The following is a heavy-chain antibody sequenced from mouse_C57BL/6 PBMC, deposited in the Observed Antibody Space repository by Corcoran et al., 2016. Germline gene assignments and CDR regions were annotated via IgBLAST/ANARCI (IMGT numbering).Heavy chain of an antibody. CDR1: GYTFTDYN. J-gene: IGHJ3*01. D-gene: IGHD3-2*02. CDR2: INPNNGGT. CDR3: ARKGIDSSGVEFAY. V-gene: IGHV1-18*01. Sequence: EVQLQQSGPELVKPGASVKIPCKASGYTFTDYNMDWVKQSHGKSLEWIGDINPNNGGTIYNQKFKGKATLTVDKSSSTAYMELRSLTSEDTAVYYCARKGIDSSGVEFAYWGQGTLVTVSA.